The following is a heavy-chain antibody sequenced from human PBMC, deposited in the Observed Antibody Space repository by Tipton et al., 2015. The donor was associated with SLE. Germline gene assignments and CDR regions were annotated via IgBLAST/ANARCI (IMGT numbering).Heavy chain of an antibody. CDR1: GGSISRYY. CDR2: IYYSGST. J-gene: IGHJ4*02. CDR3: ARGNPSLFYY. Sequence: TLSLTCTVSGGSISRYYRGWIRQPPGKGLEWIGYIYYSGSTNYNPSLKSRVTITVDTSQTQFSLMLSSVTAEDTAVYYCARGNPSLFYYWGQGTLVTVSS. V-gene: IGHV4-59*01. D-gene: IGHD1-14*01.